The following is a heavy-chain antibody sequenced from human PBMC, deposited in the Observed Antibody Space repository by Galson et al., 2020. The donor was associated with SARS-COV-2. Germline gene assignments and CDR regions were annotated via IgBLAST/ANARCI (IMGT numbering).Heavy chain of an antibody. V-gene: IGHV3-30-3*01. Sequence: GESLKISCAASGFTFRSYALHWVRQAPGKGLEWVAVISYDGNNKYYADSVKGRFTISRDNSKNTLFLQMTSLSAEDTAVYYCARSDNYGGPIYFDYWGQGTLVTVSS. CDR1: GFTFRSYA. CDR2: ISYDGNNK. CDR3: ARSDNYGGPIYFDY. D-gene: IGHD4-17*01. J-gene: IGHJ4*02.